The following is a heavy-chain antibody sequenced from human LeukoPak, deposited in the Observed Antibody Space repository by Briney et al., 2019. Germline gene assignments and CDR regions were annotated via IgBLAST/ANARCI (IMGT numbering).Heavy chain of an antibody. D-gene: IGHD3-10*01. Sequence: GGSLRLSCAASGFTFSTYAMSWVRQAPGKGLEWVATMTGSGGSTFYGDSVKGRFTIARDNSNNMLYLQMNSLRAEDTAVYYCAKDPGLLWFGTFDYWGQGILVTVSS. J-gene: IGHJ4*02. CDR3: AKDPGLLWFGTFDY. CDR2: MTGSGGST. CDR1: GFTFSTYA. V-gene: IGHV3-23*01.